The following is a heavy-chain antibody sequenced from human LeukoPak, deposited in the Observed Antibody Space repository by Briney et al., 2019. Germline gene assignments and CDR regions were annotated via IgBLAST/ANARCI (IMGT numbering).Heavy chain of an antibody. D-gene: IGHD1-26*01. CDR2: INPNSGGT. CDR3: ARDRGATFFDY. V-gene: IGHV1-2*02. Sequence: ASVRVSCKASGYTFTGYYMHWVRQAPGQGLEWVGWINPNSGGTNYAQKFQGRVTMTRDTSISTAYMELSRLRSDDTAVYYCARDRGATFFDYWGQGTLVTVSS. J-gene: IGHJ4*02. CDR1: GYTFTGYY.